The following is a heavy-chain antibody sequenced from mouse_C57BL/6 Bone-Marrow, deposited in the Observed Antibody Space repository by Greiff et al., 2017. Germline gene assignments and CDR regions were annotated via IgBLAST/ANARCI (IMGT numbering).Heavy chain of an antibody. D-gene: IGHD2-3*01. J-gene: IGHJ4*01. CDR1: GYTFTSYW. CDR3: ARFDGLMDY. V-gene: IGHV1-59*01. CDR2: IDPSDSYT. Sequence: QVQLQQPGAELVRPGTSVKLSCKASGYTFTSYWMHWVKQRPGQGLEWIGVIDPSDSYTNYNQKFKGKATLTVDTSSSTAYMQLSSLTSEDSAVYYCARFDGLMDYWGQGTSVTFSS.